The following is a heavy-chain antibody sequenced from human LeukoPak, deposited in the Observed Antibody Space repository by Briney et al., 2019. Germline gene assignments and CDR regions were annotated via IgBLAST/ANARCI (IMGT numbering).Heavy chain of an antibody. CDR2: IYYSGST. V-gene: IGHV4-59*01. CDR1: GGSISSYY. Sequence: SETLSLTCTVSGGSISSYYWSWIRQPPGKGLEWIGYIYYSGSTNYNPSLKSRVTISVDTSKNQFSLKLSSVTAADTAVYYCARGGTTYYYGSGSYGFDYWGQGTLVTVSS. CDR3: ARGGTTYYYGSGSYGFDY. D-gene: IGHD3-10*01. J-gene: IGHJ4*02.